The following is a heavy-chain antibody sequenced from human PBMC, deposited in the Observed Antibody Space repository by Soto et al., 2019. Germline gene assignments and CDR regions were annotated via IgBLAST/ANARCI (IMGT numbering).Heavy chain of an antibody. J-gene: IGHJ4*02. D-gene: IGHD3-9*01. V-gene: IGHV3-7*01. Sequence: EVQLVESGGDLVQPGGSLRLSCAASGFPFSLYLMSWVRQAPGKGLEWVANIGPDGSAKYYTGSVKGRFTISRDNAKSSLYRQMDGRRVEDTAIYYGSRDICGRTTGCVNGGQGTQVIVS. CDR1: GFPFSLYL. CDR3: SRDICGRTTGCVN. CDR2: IGPDGSAK.